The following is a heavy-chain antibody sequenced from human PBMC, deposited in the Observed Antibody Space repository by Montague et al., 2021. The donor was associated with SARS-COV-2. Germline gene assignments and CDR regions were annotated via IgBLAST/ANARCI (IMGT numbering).Heavy chain of an antibody. CDR1: GGSINHY. D-gene: IGHD2-8*01. Sequence: SETLSLTCTVSGGSINHYWSWFRQPPGKGLEWSGYIYYDGSSNYNPSLSSRVTISMQTSRNQVSLRLSSVTAADTARYYCARYQWHNWYFDLWGRGTLVTVSS. V-gene: IGHV4-59*11. J-gene: IGHJ2*01. CDR3: ARYQWHNWYFDL. CDR2: IYYDGSS.